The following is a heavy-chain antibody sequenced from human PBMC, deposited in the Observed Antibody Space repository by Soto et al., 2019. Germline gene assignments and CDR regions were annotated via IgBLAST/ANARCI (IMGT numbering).Heavy chain of an antibody. Sequence: ASVKVSCKASGYTFTSYAMHWVRQAPGQRLEWMGWINAGNGNTKYSQKFQGRVTITRDTSASTAYMELSSLRSEDTAVYYCARDGPLWFGEPVAFDIWGKGTMVTVSS. CDR1: GYTFTSYA. CDR2: INAGNGNT. J-gene: IGHJ3*02. D-gene: IGHD3-10*01. V-gene: IGHV1-3*01. CDR3: ARDGPLWFGEPVAFDI.